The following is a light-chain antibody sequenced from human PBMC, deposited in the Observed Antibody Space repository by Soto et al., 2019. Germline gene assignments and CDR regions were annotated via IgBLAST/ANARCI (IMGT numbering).Light chain of an antibody. J-gene: IGKJ1*01. V-gene: IGKV3-20*01. CDR1: QSVSSSY. CDR3: QQYGSSPSWT. CDR2: GAS. Sequence: LTQSPSFLSASVGDRVTISCLASQSVSSSYLAWYQQKPGQAPRLLIYGASSRATGIPDRFSGSGSGTDFTLTISRLEPEDFAVYYCQQYGSSPSWTFGQGTKVEIK.